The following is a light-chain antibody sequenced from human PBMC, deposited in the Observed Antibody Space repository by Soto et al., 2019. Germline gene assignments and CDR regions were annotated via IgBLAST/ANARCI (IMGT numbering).Light chain of an antibody. V-gene: IGLV2-14*01. J-gene: IGLJ1*01. CDR2: DVS. CDR3: SSYTSSSTLYV. CDR1: SSDVGGYNY. Sequence: QSALTQPASVSGSPGQSITISCTGTSSDVGGYNYVSWYQQHPGKAPKLMIYDVSNRPSGVSNRFSGSKSGNTASLTISGLQPKDEADYYCSSYTSSSTLYVFGTGTKVTVL.